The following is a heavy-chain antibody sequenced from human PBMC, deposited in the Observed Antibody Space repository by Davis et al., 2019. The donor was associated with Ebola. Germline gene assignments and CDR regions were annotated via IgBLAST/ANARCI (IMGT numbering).Heavy chain of an antibody. V-gene: IGHV3-30*04. Sequence: GESLKISCAASGFTFSNYAMHWVRQAPGKGLEWVAIISYDGSNQYYADSVKGRFTISRDNSKNTLYLQMNSLSAEGTAVYYCARGVEMASDYWGQGTLVTVSS. D-gene: IGHD5-24*01. J-gene: IGHJ4*02. CDR1: GFTFSNYA. CDR3: ARGVEMASDY. CDR2: ISYDGSNQ.